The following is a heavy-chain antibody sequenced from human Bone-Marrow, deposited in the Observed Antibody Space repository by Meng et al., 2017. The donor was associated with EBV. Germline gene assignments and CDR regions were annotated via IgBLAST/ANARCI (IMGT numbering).Heavy chain of an antibody. V-gene: IGHV1-8*01. Sequence: QAPLVQLGAEVKKPGASVKVSCKASGYTFTRYDTNWVRQATGQGLEWMGWMDPNSGNTGFAQKFQGKVTMTRNTSISTAYMELSALTSEDTAVYYCARDVYASGTYRADPWGQGTLVTVSS. CDR3: ARDVYASGTYRADP. J-gene: IGHJ5*02. CDR1: GYTFTRYD. D-gene: IGHD3-10*01. CDR2: MDPNSGNT.